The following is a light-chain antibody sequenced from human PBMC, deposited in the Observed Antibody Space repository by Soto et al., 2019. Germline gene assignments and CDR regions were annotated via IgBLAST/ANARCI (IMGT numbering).Light chain of an antibody. J-gene: IGKJ1*01. Sequence: VMTQSPATLSVSPGERATLSCKASQSLRSSLAWYQQKPGQAPRLLIYGASTRATGIPARFSGSGSGTEFTLTISSLQSEDFAVYYCQQYNNWPPWTFGQGTKVDI. V-gene: IGKV3-15*01. CDR3: QQYNNWPPWT. CDR1: QSLRSS. CDR2: GAS.